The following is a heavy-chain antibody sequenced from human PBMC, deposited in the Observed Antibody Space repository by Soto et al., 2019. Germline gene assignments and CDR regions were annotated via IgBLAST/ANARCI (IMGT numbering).Heavy chain of an antibody. CDR2: ITSSGSTT. V-gene: IGHV3-11*01. J-gene: IGHJ4*02. CDR3: ARERYSYGQYYCDY. CDR1: GFTFSDYY. Sequence: QVQLVESGGDLVKPGGFLRLSCAASGFTFSDYYMSWIRQAPGQGLEWVSSITSSGSTTYYTDSVKGRFTISRDNAKISLYLQMTSLRAEDTAVYYCARERYSYGQYYCDYWGQGTLVTVSS. D-gene: IGHD5-18*01.